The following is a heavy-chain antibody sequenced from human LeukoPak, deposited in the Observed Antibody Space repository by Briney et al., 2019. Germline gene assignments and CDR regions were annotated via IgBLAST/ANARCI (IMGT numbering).Heavy chain of an antibody. CDR2: ISAYNGNT. Sequence: ASVKVSCKASGYTFTSYGISWVRQAPGQGLEWMGWISAYNGNTNYAQKLQGRVTMTTDTSTSTAYMELRSLGSDDTAVYYCARVTGLRFLEWLYPGNFDYWGQGTLVTVSS. CDR1: GYTFTSYG. J-gene: IGHJ4*02. CDR3: ARVTGLRFLEWLYPGNFDY. V-gene: IGHV1-18*01. D-gene: IGHD3-3*01.